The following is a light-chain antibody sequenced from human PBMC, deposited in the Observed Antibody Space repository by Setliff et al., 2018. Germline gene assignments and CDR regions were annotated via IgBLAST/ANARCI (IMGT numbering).Light chain of an antibody. Sequence: QSALTQPPSASGSPGQSLIISCTGTNRDVGSSTFVSWYQQHPGKAPKLLIYEISKRPSGVPDRFSGSKSGNTASLTVSGLQAEDEADYYCSSYAGTNNPDVFGSGTKVTVL. CDR3: SSYAGTNNPDV. CDR2: EIS. J-gene: IGLJ1*01. CDR1: NRDVGSSTF. V-gene: IGLV2-8*01.